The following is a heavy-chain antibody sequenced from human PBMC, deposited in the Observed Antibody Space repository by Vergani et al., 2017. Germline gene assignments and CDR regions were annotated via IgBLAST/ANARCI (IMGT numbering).Heavy chain of an antibody. D-gene: IGHD2-2*01. J-gene: IGHJ3*02. V-gene: IGHV1-8*01. Sequence: QVQLVQSGAEVKKPGASVKVSCKASGYTFTSYDINWVRQATGQGLEWMGWMNPNSGNTCYAQKFQGRVTMTRNTSISTAYMELSSLRSDGKAVYYCARSPVFKCRRGSTSCYSSDPRDAFDIWGQGTMVTVSS. CDR1: GYTFTSYD. CDR3: ARSPVFKCRRGSTSCYSSDPRDAFDI. CDR2: MNPNSGNT.